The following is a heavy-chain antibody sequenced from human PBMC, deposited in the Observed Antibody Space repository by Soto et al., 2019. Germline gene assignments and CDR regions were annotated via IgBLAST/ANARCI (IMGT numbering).Heavy chain of an antibody. V-gene: IGHV3-23*01. CDR2: ISGGGGST. D-gene: IGHD2-21*02. Sequence: DVQLLESGGGLVQPGGSLRLACAASGFTFGNYAINWVRLAPGKGLEWVSGISGGGGSTYYADSVKGRFTIFRDTSKNTVFLQMIGLRADDTAVYYCAKGFIVVVTVLRPDDAFDVWGQGTMVTVSS. CDR3: AKGFIVVVTVLRPDDAFDV. CDR1: GFTFGNYA. J-gene: IGHJ3*01.